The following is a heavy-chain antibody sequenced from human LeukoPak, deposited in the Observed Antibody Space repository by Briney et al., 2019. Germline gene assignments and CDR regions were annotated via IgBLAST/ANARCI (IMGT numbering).Heavy chain of an antibody. D-gene: IGHD3-10*01. CDR2: IIPIFGTA. CDR3: ARPRGYYGSGINARGVLDY. CDR1: GGTFSSYA. V-gene: IGHV1-69*05. Sequence: SVKVSCKASGGTFSSYAISWVRQAPGQGLGWMGRIIPIFGTANYAQKFQGRVTITTDESTSTAYMELSSLRSEDTAVYYCARPRGYYGSGINARGVLDYWGQGTLVTVSS. J-gene: IGHJ4*02.